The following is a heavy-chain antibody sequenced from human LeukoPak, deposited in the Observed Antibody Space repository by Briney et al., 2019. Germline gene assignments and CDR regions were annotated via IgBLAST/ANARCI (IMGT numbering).Heavy chain of an antibody. V-gene: IGHV4-30-2*01. CDR1: GGSISSGGYS. CDR2: IYHSGST. Sequence: SETLSLTCAVSGGSISSGGYSWSWIRQPPGKGLEWIGYIYHSGSTYYNPSLKSRVTISVDRSKNRFSLKLSSVTAADTAVYYCAGGSGYNNWFDPWGQGTLVTVSS. J-gene: IGHJ5*02. D-gene: IGHD3-3*01. CDR3: AGGSGYNNWFDP.